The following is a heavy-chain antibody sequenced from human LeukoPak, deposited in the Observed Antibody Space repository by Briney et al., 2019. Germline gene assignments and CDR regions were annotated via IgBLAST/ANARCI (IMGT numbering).Heavy chain of an antibody. CDR2: IYYSGST. D-gene: IGHD3-3*01. CDR3: ARGQTFEVVNYFDY. CDR1: GGSISSGSYY. V-gene: IGHV4-39*07. Sequence: PSETLSLTCTVSGGSISSGSYYWGWIRQPPGKGLEWIGSIYYSGSTYYNPSLKSRITISLDTSKNQFSLKLSSVTAADTAVYYCARGQTFEVVNYFDYWGQGTLVTVSS. J-gene: IGHJ4*02.